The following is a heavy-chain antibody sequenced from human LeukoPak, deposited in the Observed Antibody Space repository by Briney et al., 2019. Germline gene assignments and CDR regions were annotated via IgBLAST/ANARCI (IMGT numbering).Heavy chain of an antibody. CDR2: MNTNSGNT. Sequence: ASVKVSFKASGYTFTMYDINWVRQATGQGLEGMGWMNTNSGNTGYSQKLQGRVTITTDTSTSTAYMELRSLRSDDTAVYYCARDLYGDSVWYSSYYYSYMDVWGKGTSVTVSS. D-gene: IGHD4-17*01. CDR1: GYTFTMYD. J-gene: IGHJ6*03. V-gene: IGHV1-8*01. CDR3: ARDLYGDSVWYSSYYYSYMDV.